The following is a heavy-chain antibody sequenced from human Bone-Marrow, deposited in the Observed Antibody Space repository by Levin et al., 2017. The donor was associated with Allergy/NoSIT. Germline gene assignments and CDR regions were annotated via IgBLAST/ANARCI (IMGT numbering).Heavy chain of an antibody. CDR2: ISSRSNYR. V-gene: IGHV3-21*01. J-gene: IGHJ4*02. Sequence: ETLSLTCAASGFTFSTYSMNWVRQAPGKGLGWVSSISSRSNYRYYADSVKGRFTISRDNAENSLFLQMNSLRVEDTAIYYCARDRIAVAGNALDYWGQGTLVTVSS. CDR1: GFTFSTYS. D-gene: IGHD6-19*01. CDR3: ARDRIAVAGNALDY.